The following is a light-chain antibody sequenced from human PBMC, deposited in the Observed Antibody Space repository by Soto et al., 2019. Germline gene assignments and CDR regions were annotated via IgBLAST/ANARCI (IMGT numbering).Light chain of an antibody. V-gene: IGKV3-20*01. CDR1: QSVSSSY. Sequence: EIVLTQSPGTLSLSPGERATLSCRASQSVSSSYLAWYQQKPGQAPRLLIYGASSRATSIPDRFSGSGSATDFTLTISRLEPEDFAVYYCQQCGSSSFTFGPVTKLDIK. CDR2: GAS. J-gene: IGKJ3*01. CDR3: QQCGSSSFT.